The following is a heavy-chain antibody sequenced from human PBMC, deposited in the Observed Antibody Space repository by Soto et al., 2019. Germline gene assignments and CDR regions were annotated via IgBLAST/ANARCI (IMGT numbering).Heavy chain of an antibody. J-gene: IGHJ5*02. V-gene: IGHV1-69*01. Sequence: QVQLVQSGAEGKKPGSSVKVSCKASGGTFSSYAISWVRQAPGQGLEWMGGIIPIFGTANYAQKFQGRVTITADDSTSTAYMELSSLRYEDTAVYYCARVVKCYGSGSYEGWFYPWGQGTLVTVSS. CDR2: IIPIFGTA. CDR3: ARVVKCYGSGSYEGWFYP. CDR1: GGTFSSYA. D-gene: IGHD3-10*01.